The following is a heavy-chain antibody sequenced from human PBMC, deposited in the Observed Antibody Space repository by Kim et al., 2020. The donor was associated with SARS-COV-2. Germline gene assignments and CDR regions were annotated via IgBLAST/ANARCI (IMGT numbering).Heavy chain of an antibody. CDR1: GFTFTSSA. Sequence: SVKVSCKASGFTFTSSAVQWVRQARGQRLEWIGWIVVGSGNTNYAQKFQERVTITRDMSTSTAYMELSSLRSEDTAVYYCAASKSSSWLVYYYGMDVWGQGTTVTVSS. CDR2: IVVGSGNT. D-gene: IGHD6-13*01. J-gene: IGHJ6*02. CDR3: AASKSSSWLVYYYGMDV. V-gene: IGHV1-58*01.